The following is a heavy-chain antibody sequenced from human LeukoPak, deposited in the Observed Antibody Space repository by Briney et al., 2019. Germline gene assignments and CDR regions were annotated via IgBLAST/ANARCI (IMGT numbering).Heavy chain of an antibody. CDR2: IYYSGST. J-gene: IGHJ4*02. CDR1: GGSISSYY. Sequence: SETLSLTCTVSGGSISSYYWSWIRQPPGKGLEWIGYIYYSGSTNYNYSLKSRVTISVDTSKNQFSLKLSSVTAADTAVYYCAREPYDSSGTFDYWGQGTLVTVSS. CDR3: AREPYDSSGTFDY. V-gene: IGHV4-59*01. D-gene: IGHD3-22*01.